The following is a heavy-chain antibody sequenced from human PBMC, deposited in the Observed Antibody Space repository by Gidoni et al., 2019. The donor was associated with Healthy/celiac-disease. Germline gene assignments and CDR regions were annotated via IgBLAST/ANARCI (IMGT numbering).Heavy chain of an antibody. CDR1: GATFSSYA. V-gene: IGHV1-69*06. J-gene: IGHJ4*02. CDR3: ARTSGLQLWLTGFDY. CDR2: IIPIFGTA. D-gene: IGHD5-18*01. Sequence: QVQRVQSGAEVKKPGSSVKVSCKASGATFSSYAISWVRQAPGQGLEWMGGIIPIFGTANYAQKFQGRVTITADKSTSTAYMELSSLRSEDTAVYYCARTSGLQLWLTGFDYWGQGTLVTVSS.